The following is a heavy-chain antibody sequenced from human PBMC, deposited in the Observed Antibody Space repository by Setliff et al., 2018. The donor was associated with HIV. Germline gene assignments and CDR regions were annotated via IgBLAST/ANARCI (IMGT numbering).Heavy chain of an antibody. J-gene: IGHJ4*02. Sequence: SETLSLTCTVSGGSISSGSYYWNWIRQPAGKGLEWIGHIYSSGSTNYNPSLKSRVTISLDTSTQQFSLKLTSVTAADTAKYYCASLAYNFWSGRPPFDYWGQGTLVTVSS. CDR1: GGSISSGSYY. CDR2: IYSSGST. D-gene: IGHD3-3*01. CDR3: ASLAYNFWSGRPPFDY. V-gene: IGHV4-61*09.